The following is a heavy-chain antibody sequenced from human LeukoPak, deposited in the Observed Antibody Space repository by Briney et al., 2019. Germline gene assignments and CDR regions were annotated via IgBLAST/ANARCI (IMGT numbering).Heavy chain of an antibody. V-gene: IGHV3-23*01. J-gene: IGHJ4*02. CDR2: ISGSGGST. CDR1: GFTFSSYG. D-gene: IGHD3-10*01. Sequence: GGSLRLSCAASGFTFSSYGMSWVRQAPGKGLEWVSAISGSGGSTYYADSVKGRFTISRDNAKNSLYLQMNSLRAEDTAVYYCAGNAYYYGSGSYSERSFDYWGQGTLVTVSS. CDR3: AGNAYYYGSGSYSERSFDY.